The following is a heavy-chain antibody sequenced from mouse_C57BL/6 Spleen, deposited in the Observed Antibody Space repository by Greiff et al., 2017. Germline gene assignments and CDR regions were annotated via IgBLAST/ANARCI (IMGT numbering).Heavy chain of an antibody. CDR2: IYPGNGDT. CDR1: GYTFTSYN. Sequence: LQESGAELVRPGASVKMSCKASGYTFTSYNMHWVKQTPRQGLAWIGAIYPGNGDTSYNPKFKGKATLTVDKSSSTAYMQLSSLTSEDSAVYYCARGEGLWYWYFEVWGTGTTVTVSS. J-gene: IGHJ1*03. D-gene: IGHD1-1*02. V-gene: IGHV1-12*01. CDR3: ARGEGLWYWYFEV.